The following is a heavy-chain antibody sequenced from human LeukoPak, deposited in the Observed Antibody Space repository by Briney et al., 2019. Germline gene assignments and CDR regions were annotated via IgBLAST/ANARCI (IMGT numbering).Heavy chain of an antibody. Sequence: PSETLSLTCTVSGGSISSTSYYWGWIRQPPGKGLEWIGSIYYSWDTYYNPSLKSRVTISVDTSKNQFSLKLSSVTAADTAVYYCARDLGLRGSSFEFGGWFDPWGQGTLVTVSS. CDR1: GGSISSTSYY. CDR3: ARDLGLRGSSFEFGGWFDP. D-gene: IGHD3-16*01. V-gene: IGHV4-39*07. J-gene: IGHJ5*02. CDR2: IYYSWDT.